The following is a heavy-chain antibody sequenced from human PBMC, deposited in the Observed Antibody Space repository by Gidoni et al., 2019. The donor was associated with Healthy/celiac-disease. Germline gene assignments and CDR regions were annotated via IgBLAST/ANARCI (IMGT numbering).Heavy chain of an antibody. CDR3: IPYDYGDYPGY. Sequence: QVQLVESGGGGAQPGRSLRLSCAASGFTSISSAMHWVRQAPGTGLEWVAVISYAGSNKYYADSVKGRFTISRDNSKNTLYLQMSSLRAEDTAVYYCIPYDYGDYPGYWGQGTLVTVSS. CDR1: GFTSISSA. CDR2: ISYAGSNK. J-gene: IGHJ4*02. D-gene: IGHD4-17*01. V-gene: IGHV3-30-3*01.